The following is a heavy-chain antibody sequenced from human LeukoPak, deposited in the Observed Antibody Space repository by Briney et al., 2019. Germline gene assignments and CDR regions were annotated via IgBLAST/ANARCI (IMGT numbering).Heavy chain of an antibody. D-gene: IGHD1-26*01. CDR2: INPNSGGT. V-gene: IGHV1-2*02. Sequence: GASVKVSCKASGYTFTGYYMHWVRQAPGQGLEWMGWINPNSGGTNYAQKFQGRVTMTRDTSISTAYMELNRLRSDDTAVYYCARTYSGSYYYYYYMDVWGKGTTVTVSS. J-gene: IGHJ6*03. CDR1: GYTFTGYY. CDR3: ARTYSGSYYYYYYMDV.